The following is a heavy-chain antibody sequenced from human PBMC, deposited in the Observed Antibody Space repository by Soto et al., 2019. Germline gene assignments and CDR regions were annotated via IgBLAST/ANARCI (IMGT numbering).Heavy chain of an antibody. V-gene: IGHV3-13*01. J-gene: IGHJ4*02. CDR2: IGTAGDT. Sequence: VGSLRLSCAASGFTFSSYDMHWVRQATGKGLEWVSAIGTAGDTYYPGSVKGRFTISRENAKNSLYLQMNSLRAEDTAVYYCARGFLVGATDYWGQGTLVTVSS. CDR3: ARGFLVGATDY. D-gene: IGHD1-26*01. CDR1: GFTFSSYD.